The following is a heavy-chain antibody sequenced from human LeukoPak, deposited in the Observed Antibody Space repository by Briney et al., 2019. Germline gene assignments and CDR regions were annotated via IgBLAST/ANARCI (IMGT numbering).Heavy chain of an antibody. V-gene: IGHV3-33*01. CDR1: GFTFSSYA. CDR3: ARGSRETDFDY. J-gene: IGHJ4*02. Sequence: GGSLRLSCAASGFTFSSYAMHWVRQAPGKGLEWVAVIWDDGSSEYYADPVKGRFTIFRDNSKSTVYLQMNSLRAEDTAVYYCARGSRETDFDYWGQGTLVTVSS. CDR2: IWDDGSSE. D-gene: IGHD1-26*01.